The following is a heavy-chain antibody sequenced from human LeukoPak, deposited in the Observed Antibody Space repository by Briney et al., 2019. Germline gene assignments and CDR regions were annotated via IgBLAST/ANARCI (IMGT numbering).Heavy chain of an antibody. D-gene: IGHD2-2*01. Sequence: PSQTLSLTCTVSGGSISSGSYYWSWIRQPAGKGLEWIGRIYTSGSTNYNPSLKSRVTISVDTSKNQFSLKLSSVTAADTAVYYCARAVQVPAAMNWFDPWGQGTLVTVSS. J-gene: IGHJ5*02. CDR2: IYTSGST. CDR1: GGSISSGSYY. CDR3: ARAVQVPAAMNWFDP. V-gene: IGHV4-61*02.